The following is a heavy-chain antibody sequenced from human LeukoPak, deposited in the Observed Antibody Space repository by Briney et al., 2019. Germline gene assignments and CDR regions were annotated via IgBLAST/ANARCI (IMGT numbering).Heavy chain of an antibody. CDR3: ARDLKHYDILTSYSYNWFDP. V-gene: IGHV4-4*02. Sequence: SETLSLTCAVSGGSISSSNWWSWVRQPPGKGLEWIGEIYHIGGTNYNPSPKSRVSISVYKSKNQFSLKLSSVTAADTAVYYCARDLKHYDILTSYSYNWFDPWGQGTLVTVSS. CDR2: IYHIGGT. D-gene: IGHD3-9*01. J-gene: IGHJ5*02. CDR1: GGSISSSNW.